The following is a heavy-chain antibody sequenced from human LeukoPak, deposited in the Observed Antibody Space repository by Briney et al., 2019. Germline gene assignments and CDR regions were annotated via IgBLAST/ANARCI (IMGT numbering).Heavy chain of an antibody. D-gene: IGHD3-22*01. CDR1: GFTFSSYG. CDR3: ARQRGSSGYFDY. V-gene: IGHV3-33*01. J-gene: IGHJ4*02. Sequence: GRSLRLSCAASGFTFSSYGMHWVRQAPGKGLEWVAVIWYDGSNKYYADSVKGRFTISRDNSKNTLYLQMNSLRAEDTAVYYCARQRGSSGYFDYWGQGTLVTVSS. CDR2: IWYDGSNK.